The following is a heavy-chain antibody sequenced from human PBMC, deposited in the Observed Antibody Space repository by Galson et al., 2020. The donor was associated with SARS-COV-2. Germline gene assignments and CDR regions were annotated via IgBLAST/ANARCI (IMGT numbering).Heavy chain of an antibody. CDR3: AKDKQPHTYCDTGGTDY. Sequence: TGGSLRLSCAASGFTFSSYGMHWVRQAPGKGLEWVAVISYDGSDKYYADSVKGRFTISRDNSKDTLYLQMYSLRPEDTAVYYCAKDKQPHTYCDTGGTDYWGQGSLVTGSS. CDR2: ISYDGSDK. D-gene: IGHD2-8*02. V-gene: IGHV3-30*18. J-gene: IGHJ4*02. CDR1: GFTFSSYG.